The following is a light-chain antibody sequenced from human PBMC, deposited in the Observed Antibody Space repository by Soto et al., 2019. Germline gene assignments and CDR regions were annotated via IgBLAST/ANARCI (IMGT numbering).Light chain of an antibody. CDR3: QQYGSSRWT. V-gene: IGKV3-20*01. CDR2: GAS. J-gene: IGKJ1*01. CDR1: QSVSSSY. Sequence: LALSLGERATLSCRASQSVSSSYLAWYQQNRGQAPRLLIYGASSRAPGIPDRFGGSGSGTDFTLTISRLEPEDFAVYYCQQYGSSRWTFGQGPNVDIK.